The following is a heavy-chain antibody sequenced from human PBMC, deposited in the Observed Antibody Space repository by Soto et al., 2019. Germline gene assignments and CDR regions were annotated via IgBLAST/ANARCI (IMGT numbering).Heavy chain of an antibody. J-gene: IGHJ6*02. Sequence: PGESLKISCKGSGYSFTSYWIGWVRQMPGKGPEWMGIIYPGDSDTRYSPSFQGQVTISADKSISTAYLQWSSLKASDTAMYYCASAPIAVAGGGYYYYGMDVWGQGTTVTVSS. V-gene: IGHV5-51*01. CDR3: ASAPIAVAGGGYYYYGMDV. CDR1: GYSFTSYW. D-gene: IGHD6-19*01. CDR2: IYPGDSDT.